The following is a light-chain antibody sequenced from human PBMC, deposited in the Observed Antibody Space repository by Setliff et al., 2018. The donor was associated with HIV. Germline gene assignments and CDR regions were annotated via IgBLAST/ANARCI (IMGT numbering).Light chain of an antibody. CDR1: SDDVGGSNY. J-gene: IGLJ1*01. Sequence: QSALTQPASMSGSPGQSITISCTGSSDDVGGSNYVSWYQQHPGKAPKLIIYEVKVRPSGVSSRFSGPKSGNTASLTISGLQPEDESDYYCCSYASGSTSLFVFGTGTKGTVL. CDR2: EVK. V-gene: IGLV2-14*01. CDR3: CSYASGSTSLFV.